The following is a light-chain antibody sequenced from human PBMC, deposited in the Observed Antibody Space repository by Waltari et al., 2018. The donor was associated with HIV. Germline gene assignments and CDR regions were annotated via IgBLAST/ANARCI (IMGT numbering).Light chain of an antibody. V-gene: IGLV2-23*01. CDR1: SSEVGIYNL. CDR2: EGS. J-gene: IGLJ2*01. CDR3: CSYAGSFVV. Sequence: QSALTQPASVSGSPGQSITISCTGTSSEVGIYNLVSWYQQYPGKAPKLIIYEGSKRPSGVSNRFSGSKSGNTASLTIAGLQTEDEADYYCCSYAGSFVVFGGGTKLTVL.